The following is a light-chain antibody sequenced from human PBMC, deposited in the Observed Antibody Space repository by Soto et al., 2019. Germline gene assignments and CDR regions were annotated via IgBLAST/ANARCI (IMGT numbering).Light chain of an antibody. Sequence: QSVLTQPHSVSGAPWQRVTISCTGSSSNIGAGYDVHWYQQLPGTAPKVLIYGNSNRPSGVPDRFSGSKSGTSASLAITGLQAEDEADYYCQSYDSSLSGSWVFGGGTKLTVL. CDR3: QSYDSSLSGSWV. CDR2: GNS. CDR1: SSNIGAGYD. V-gene: IGLV1-40*01. J-gene: IGLJ3*02.